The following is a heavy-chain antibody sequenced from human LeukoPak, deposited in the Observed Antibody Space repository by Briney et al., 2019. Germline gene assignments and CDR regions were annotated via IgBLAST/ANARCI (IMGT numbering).Heavy chain of an antibody. Sequence: GGSLRLSCAASGFTVSSNYMSWVRQAPGKGLEWVSIFSENGVTTYYADSVKGRFTISRDNSKKILYLQMNSLRAEDTAIYYCAKSRGIYDNSGWRTFDYWGQGTLVTVSP. CDR2: FSENGVTT. V-gene: IGHV3-23*01. J-gene: IGHJ4*02. CDR3: AKSRGIYDNSGWRTFDY. D-gene: IGHD3-22*01. CDR1: GFTVSSNY.